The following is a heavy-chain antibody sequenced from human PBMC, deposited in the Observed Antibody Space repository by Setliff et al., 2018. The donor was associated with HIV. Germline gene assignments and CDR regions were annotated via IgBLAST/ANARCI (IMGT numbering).Heavy chain of an antibody. Sequence: GGSLRPSCEASGFTFSSYEMDWFRQAPGKGLEWVSVIYAAGSTYYADSVKGRFTISRHNSKNTLYLQLNSLRAEDTAVYYCARVSKSSPDAFDIWGQGTMVTVSS. V-gene: IGHV3-53*04. J-gene: IGHJ3*02. CDR2: IYAAGST. CDR1: GFTFSSYE. D-gene: IGHD6-13*01. CDR3: ARVSKSSPDAFDI.